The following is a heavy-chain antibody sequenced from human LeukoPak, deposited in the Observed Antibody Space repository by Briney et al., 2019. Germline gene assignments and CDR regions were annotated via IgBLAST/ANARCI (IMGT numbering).Heavy chain of an antibody. D-gene: IGHD6-19*01. V-gene: IGHV3-23*01. Sequence: GGSLRLSCAASGFTFSSYAMSWVRQAPGKGLEWVSTITGNAGSTFYADSVKGRFTISRDNSKSTVYLQMNSLRAEDTAVYYCAKGPALAGTFYFDCWGQGTLVTVSS. J-gene: IGHJ4*02. CDR2: ITGNAGST. CDR1: GFTFSSYA. CDR3: AKGPALAGTFYFDC.